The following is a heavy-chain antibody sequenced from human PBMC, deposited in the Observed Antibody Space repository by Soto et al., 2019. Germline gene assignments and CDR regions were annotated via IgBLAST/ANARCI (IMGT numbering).Heavy chain of an antibody. Sequence: SETLSLTCTVSGGSISNFYWSWIRQPPGKGLEWIGYISYSGNTNYNSSLKSRVSIPVDTSKNQFSLNLTSVTAADTDVYYCARAPMVLTRSYFDSWGQGTPVTVSS. J-gene: IGHJ4*02. D-gene: IGHD2-8*01. V-gene: IGHV4-59*01. CDR3: ARAPMVLTRSYFDS. CDR1: GGSISNFY. CDR2: ISYSGNT.